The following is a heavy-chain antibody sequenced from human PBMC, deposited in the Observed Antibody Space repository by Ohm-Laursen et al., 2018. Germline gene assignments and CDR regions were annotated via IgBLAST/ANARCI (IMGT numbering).Heavy chain of an antibody. V-gene: IGHV3-7*01. CDR1: GFTFSHYW. CDR3: ARGSGTPWGLYFDH. D-gene: IGHD1/OR15-1a*01. J-gene: IGHJ4*02. CDR2: IKEHGSEM. Sequence: SLRLSCSASGFTFSHYWMTWVRQAPGKGLEWVGHIKEHGSEMFYVDSVKGRFTISRDNAKNSLYLQMDSLRADDTAVYYCARGSGTPWGLYFDHWGQGALVTVSS.